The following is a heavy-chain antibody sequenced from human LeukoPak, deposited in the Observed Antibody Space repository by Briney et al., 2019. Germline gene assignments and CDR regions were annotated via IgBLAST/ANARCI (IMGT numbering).Heavy chain of an antibody. D-gene: IGHD5-12*01. Sequence: SVKVSCKAAGGSFSNFAFNWVRQAPGQGLEWMGGIIPIFGTANYAQKFQGRVSITADESTSTAYMELSSLRSEDTAVYYCAIDMGGYDFYFNHWAQGTLVTVPS. J-gene: IGHJ4*02. V-gene: IGHV1-69*13. CDR3: AIDMGGYDFYFNH. CDR1: GGSFSNFA. CDR2: IIPIFGTA.